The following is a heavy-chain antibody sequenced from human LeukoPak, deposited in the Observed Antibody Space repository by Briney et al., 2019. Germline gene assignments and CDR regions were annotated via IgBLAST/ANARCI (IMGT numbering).Heavy chain of an antibody. J-gene: IGHJ4*02. CDR2: FDPEDGET. CDR3: ATGWRFGELESTFDY. CDR1: GYTLTYLS. V-gene: IGHV1-24*01. Sequence: ASVRVSYKVSGYTLTYLSMHWVRQAPGKGLGWMGGFDPEDGETIYAQKFQGRVTMTEDTSTDTAYMELSSLRSEDTAVYYCATGWRFGELESTFDYWGQGTLVTVSS. D-gene: IGHD3-10*01.